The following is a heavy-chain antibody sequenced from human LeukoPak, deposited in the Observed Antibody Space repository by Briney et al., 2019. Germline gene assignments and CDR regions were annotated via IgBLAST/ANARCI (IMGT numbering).Heavy chain of an antibody. J-gene: IGHJ1*01. V-gene: IGHV1-2*02. CDR3: AREFFEGRLYFQH. CDR2: INPNSGGT. CDR1: GYTFTDHY. Sequence: ASVKVSCKASGYTFTDHYIHWVRQAPGQGLEWMGWINPNSGGTNYAQKLQGRVTMTTDTSTSTAYMELRSLRSDDTAVYYCAREFFEGRLYFQHWGQGTLVTVSS. D-gene: IGHD3-3*01.